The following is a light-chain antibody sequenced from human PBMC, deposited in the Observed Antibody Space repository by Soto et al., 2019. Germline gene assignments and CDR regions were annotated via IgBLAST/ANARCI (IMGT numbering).Light chain of an antibody. Sequence: QSALTQPASVSGSPGQSITISCTGTRSDVGRYNYVSWYQQHPGKAPKLLIYEVTYRPSGVSTRFSASTSGSTASLTISGIQAEDEADYYCSSYSTTSSPHVLFGGGTKLTVL. J-gene: IGLJ2*01. V-gene: IGLV2-14*01. CDR3: SSYSTTSSPHVL. CDR1: RSDVGRYNY. CDR2: EVT.